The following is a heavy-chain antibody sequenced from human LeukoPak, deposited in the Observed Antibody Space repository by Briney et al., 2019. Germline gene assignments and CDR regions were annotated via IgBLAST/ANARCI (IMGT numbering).Heavy chain of an antibody. Sequence: GGSLRLSCAASGFTFSGYAMSWVRQAPGKGLEWVSAISGSGGSTYYADPVKGRFTISRDNSKNTLYLQMNSLRAEDTAVYYCAKDAWFGELSGAFDIWGQGTMVTVSS. J-gene: IGHJ3*02. CDR2: ISGSGGST. CDR1: GFTFSGYA. D-gene: IGHD3-10*01. CDR3: AKDAWFGELSGAFDI. V-gene: IGHV3-23*01.